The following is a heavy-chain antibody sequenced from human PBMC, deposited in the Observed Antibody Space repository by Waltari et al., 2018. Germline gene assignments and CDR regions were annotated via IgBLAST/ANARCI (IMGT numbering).Heavy chain of an antibody. J-gene: IGHJ4*02. D-gene: IGHD3-10*01. Sequence: EVQLVESGGVLVEPGGSLRLSCEASGFMFSRYWMTWVRQAPGKGMECVSNIKVDGSAQTSGESVRGRFIISRDNAQNSLYLQMNYLRAEDTAVYYCARDGGASGSYDYWGQGTLVTVSS. CDR1: GFMFSRYW. V-gene: IGHV3-7*01. CDR2: IKVDGSAQ. CDR3: ARDGGASGSYDY.